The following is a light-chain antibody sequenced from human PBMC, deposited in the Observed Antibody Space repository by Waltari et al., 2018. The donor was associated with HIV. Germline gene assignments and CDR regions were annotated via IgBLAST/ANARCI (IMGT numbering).Light chain of an antibody. CDR3: QQYDSLPIS. V-gene: IGKV1-16*02. CDR1: QDINTY. J-gene: IGKJ5*01. CDR2: AAS. Sequence: DIRMTQSPSSLSASLGDSVTITCRASQDINTYIAWIQQKPGKAPKSLIYAASSLQPGVSLKFSGSGSGTDFTLTISNLNPEDFATYYCQQYDSLPISFGQGTRLEIK.